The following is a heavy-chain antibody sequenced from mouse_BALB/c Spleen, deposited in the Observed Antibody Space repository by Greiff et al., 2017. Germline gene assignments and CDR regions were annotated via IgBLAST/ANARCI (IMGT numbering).Heavy chain of an antibody. J-gene: IGHJ4*01. CDR2: ISYDGSN. D-gene: IGHD1-2*01. CDR1: GYSITSGYY. Sequence: EVQLVESGPGLVKPSQSLSLTCSVTGYSITSGYYWNWIRQFPGNKLEWMGYISYDGSNNYNPSLKNRISITRDTSKNQFFLKLNSVTTEDTATYYCAHYYGYDYYAMDYWGQGTSVTVSS. CDR3: AHYYGYDYYAMDY. V-gene: IGHV3-6*02.